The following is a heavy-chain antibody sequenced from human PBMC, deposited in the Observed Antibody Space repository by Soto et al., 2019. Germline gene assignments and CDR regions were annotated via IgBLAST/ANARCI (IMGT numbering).Heavy chain of an antibody. CDR1: GFTFSSYS. Sequence: EVQLVESGGGLVKPGGSLRQSCAASGFTFSSYSMNWVRQAPGEGLEWVSSISSSSSYIYYADSVKGRFTISRDNAKNSLYLQMNSLRAEDTAVYYCARGFPTGTTDYWGQGTLVTVSS. CDR2: ISSSSSYI. CDR3: ARGFPTGTTDY. J-gene: IGHJ4*02. D-gene: IGHD1-26*01. V-gene: IGHV3-21*01.